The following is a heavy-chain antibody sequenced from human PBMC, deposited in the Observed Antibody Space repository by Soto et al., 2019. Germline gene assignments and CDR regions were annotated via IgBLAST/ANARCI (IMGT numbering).Heavy chain of an antibody. D-gene: IGHD2-2*01. V-gene: IGHV1-69*01. Sequence: QVQLVQSGAEVKKPGSSVKVSCKASGGTFSSYAISWVRQAPGQGLEWMGGIIPISGTANYAQKFQGRVTITADEAPSTAYMDLSSLRSEDTAVYYCASSQGSSTSLEIYYYYYYGMDVWGQGTTVTVSS. J-gene: IGHJ6*02. CDR1: GGTFSSYA. CDR3: ASSQGSSTSLEIYYYYYYGMDV. CDR2: IIPISGTA.